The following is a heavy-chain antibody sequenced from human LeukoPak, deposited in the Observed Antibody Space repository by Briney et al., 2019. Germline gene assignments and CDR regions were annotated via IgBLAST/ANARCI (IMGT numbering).Heavy chain of an antibody. Sequence: PSETLSLTCTVSGASISSGGYYWSWIRQHPGKGLEWIGYIYYSGSTYYNPSLKSRVTISVDTSKNQFSLKLSSVTAADTAVYYCARVRYYYDRSVHFDYWGQGTLVTVSS. CDR3: ARVRYYYDRSVHFDY. CDR2: IYYSGST. J-gene: IGHJ4*02. V-gene: IGHV4-31*03. CDR1: GASISSGGYY. D-gene: IGHD3-22*01.